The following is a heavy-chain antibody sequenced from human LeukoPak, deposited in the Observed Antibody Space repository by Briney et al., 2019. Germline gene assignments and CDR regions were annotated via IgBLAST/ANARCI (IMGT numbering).Heavy chain of an antibody. Sequence: PSETLSLTCAVYGESFSGYYWSWIRQPPGKGLEWIGEINHSGSTNYNPSLESRVTISVDTSKNQFSLKLSSVTAADTAVYYCANSDTSGYAAADYWGQGTLVTVSS. CDR3: ANSDTSGYAAADY. CDR1: GESFSGYY. J-gene: IGHJ4*02. D-gene: IGHD3-22*01. V-gene: IGHV4-34*01. CDR2: INHSGST.